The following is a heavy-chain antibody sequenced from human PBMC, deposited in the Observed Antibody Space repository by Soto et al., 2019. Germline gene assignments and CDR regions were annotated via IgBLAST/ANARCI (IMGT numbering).Heavy chain of an antibody. Sequence: ASESLSLTCTVSGGSISSGGYYWSWIRQHPGKGLEWIWYIYYSGSTYYNPALKSRVTTSVDTSKNQFSLKLSSVTAADTAVYYCAGGVTYYYYGMDVWGEGTTVTVSS. CDR2: IYYSGST. CDR3: AGGVTYYYYGMDV. CDR1: GGSISSGGYY. D-gene: IGHD3-16*01. V-gene: IGHV4-31*03. J-gene: IGHJ6*04.